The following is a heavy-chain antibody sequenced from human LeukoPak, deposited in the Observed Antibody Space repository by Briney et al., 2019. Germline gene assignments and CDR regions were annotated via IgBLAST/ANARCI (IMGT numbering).Heavy chain of an antibody. CDR2: IQPDGSEK. V-gene: IGHV3-7*04. CDR3: ARGDFWSGDYTDAFGV. D-gene: IGHD3-3*01. Sequence: PGGSLRLSCAASGFTFSNYWMSWVRQAPGKGLEWVANIQPDGSEKYYVDSVKGRFSISRDNVRNSLYLQMNSLRAGDTALYYCARGDFWSGDYTDAFGVWGQGTMVTVSS. CDR1: GFTFSNYW. J-gene: IGHJ3*01.